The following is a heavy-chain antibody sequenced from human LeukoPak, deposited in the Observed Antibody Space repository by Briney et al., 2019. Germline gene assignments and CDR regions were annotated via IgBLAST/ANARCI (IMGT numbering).Heavy chain of an antibody. CDR1: GFTFIIYW. V-gene: IGHV3-7*01. J-gene: IGHJ4*02. CDR2: IKQDGSEK. Sequence: GGSLRLSCAASGFTFIIYWMSCVRQAPGKGLEWVANIKQDGSEKYYVDSVKGRFTISRDNDKNSLYLQMRSLRAEDTAVYYCARDTYDSSGYYAHLDYWGQGTLVTVSS. D-gene: IGHD3-22*01. CDR3: ARDTYDSSGYYAHLDY.